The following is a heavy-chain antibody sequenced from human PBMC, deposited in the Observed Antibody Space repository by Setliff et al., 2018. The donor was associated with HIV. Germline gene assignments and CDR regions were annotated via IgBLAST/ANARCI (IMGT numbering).Heavy chain of an antibody. CDR3: AKEVLEIAVAAS. CDR2: ISGSGGST. V-gene: IGHV3-23*01. D-gene: IGHD6-19*01. Sequence: GGSLRLSCVASGFTFTNAWVNWVRQAPGTGLEWVSAISGSGGSTYYADSVKGRFTISRDNSKNTLYLQMNSLRAEDTAVYYCAKEVLEIAVAASWGQGTLVTVSS. CDR1: GFTFTNAW. J-gene: IGHJ1*01.